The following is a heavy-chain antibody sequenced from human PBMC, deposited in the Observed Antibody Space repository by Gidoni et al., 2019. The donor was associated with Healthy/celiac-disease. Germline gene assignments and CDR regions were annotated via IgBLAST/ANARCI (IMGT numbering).Heavy chain of an antibody. CDR3: ASLPYSIAAAVPGVYY. Sequence: QVQLVQSGAEVKKPGSSVKVSCKASGGTFSSYAISWVRQAPGQGLEWMGRIIPILGIANYAQKFQGRVTITADKSTSTAYMELSSLRSEDTAVYYCASLPYSIAAAVPGVYYWGQGTLVTVSS. CDR2: IIPILGIA. J-gene: IGHJ4*02. V-gene: IGHV1-69*04. CDR1: GGTFSSYA. D-gene: IGHD6-13*01.